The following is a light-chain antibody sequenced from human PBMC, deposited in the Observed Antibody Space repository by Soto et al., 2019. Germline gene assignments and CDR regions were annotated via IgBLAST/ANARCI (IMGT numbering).Light chain of an antibody. V-gene: IGKV3-15*01. CDR1: QSVSIN. CDR3: VQYYNWWR. CDR2: GAS. Sequence: EIVMTQSPATLSVSPGERATLSCRASQSVSINLAWDQQKPGPAPRLLIYGASTRATGIPARFSGSGSGTEFTLTISSLQSEDFAVYYCVQYYNWWRLGEGGKVDIK. J-gene: IGKJ1*01.